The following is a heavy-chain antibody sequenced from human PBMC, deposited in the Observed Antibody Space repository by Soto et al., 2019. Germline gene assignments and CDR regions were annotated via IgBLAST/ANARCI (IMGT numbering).Heavy chain of an antibody. CDR2: INAGNGNT. Sequence: SVKVSCKASVYTFTSYAMHWVRQAPGQRLEWMGWINAGNGNTKYSQKFQGRVTITRDTSASTAYMELSSLRSEDTAVYYCARASIAVAGTFDYWGQGTLVTVSS. V-gene: IGHV1-3*01. J-gene: IGHJ4*02. CDR1: VYTFTSYA. D-gene: IGHD6-19*01. CDR3: ARASIAVAGTFDY.